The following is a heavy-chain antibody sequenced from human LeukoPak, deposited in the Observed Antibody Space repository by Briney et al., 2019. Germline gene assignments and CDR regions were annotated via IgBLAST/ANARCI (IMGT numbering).Heavy chain of an antibody. CDR2: MNPNSGNT. Sequence: ASVKVSCKASGYTFTSYDINWVRQATGQGLEWMGWMNPNSGNTGYAQKFQGRVTMTRNTSISTAYMELSSLRSEDTAVYYCARVGPYGDYVDYWGQGTLVTVSS. CDR3: ARVGPYGDYVDY. J-gene: IGHJ4*02. V-gene: IGHV1-8*01. D-gene: IGHD4-17*01. CDR1: GYTFTSYD.